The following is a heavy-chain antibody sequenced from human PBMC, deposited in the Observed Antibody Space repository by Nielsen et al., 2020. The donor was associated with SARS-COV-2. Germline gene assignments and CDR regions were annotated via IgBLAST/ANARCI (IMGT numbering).Heavy chain of an antibody. V-gene: IGHV1-18*01. D-gene: IGHD6-19*01. Sequence: ASVKVSCKASGYTFTSYGISWVRQAPGQGLEWMGWISAYNGNTNYAQKLQGRVTMTEDTSTDTAYMELSSLRSEDTAVYYCATEFAAIAVAGTLFYWGQGTLVTVSS. CDR3: ATEFAAIAVAGTLFY. J-gene: IGHJ4*02. CDR1: GYTFTSYG. CDR2: ISAYNGNT.